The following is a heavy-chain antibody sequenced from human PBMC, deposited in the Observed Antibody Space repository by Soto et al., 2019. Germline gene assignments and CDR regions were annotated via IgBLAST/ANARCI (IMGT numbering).Heavy chain of an antibody. CDR2: VKDGGST. V-gene: IGHV4-34*01. CDR1: GGSLTGYY. D-gene: IGHD5-12*01. CDR3: ARGQEGIVATH. Sequence: QVQLQQWGAGLLKPSETLSLTCTVNGGSLTGYYWSWIRQPPGKGLEWIGEVKDGGSTNYSPSLMGRCSMPAATSKNPFSLRLNAVTAADTAVYFCARGQEGIVATHWDQGALVTVSS. J-gene: IGHJ4*02.